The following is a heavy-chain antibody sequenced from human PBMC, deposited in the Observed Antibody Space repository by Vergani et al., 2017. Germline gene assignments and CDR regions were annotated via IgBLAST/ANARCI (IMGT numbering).Heavy chain of an antibody. J-gene: IGHJ6*02. CDR3: ARRAQYCSSTSCSTPTATTYYGMDV. Sequence: VQLVESGGGVVQPGRSLRLSCAASGFTFSSYGMHWVRQAPGKGLEWVSSISSSSSYIYYADSVKGRFTISRDNAKNSLYLQMNSLRAEDTAVYYCARRAQYCSSTSCSTPTATTYYGMDVWGQGTTVTVSS. V-gene: IGHV3-21*01. CDR2: ISSSSSYI. CDR1: GFTFSSYG. D-gene: IGHD2-2*01.